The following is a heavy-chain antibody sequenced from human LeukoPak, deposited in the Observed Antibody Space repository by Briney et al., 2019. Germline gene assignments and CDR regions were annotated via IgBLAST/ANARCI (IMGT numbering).Heavy chain of an antibody. CDR1: GGSISNYY. Sequence: SETLPLTCAVSGGSISNYYWSWIRQPPGKGLEWIGYIYYTGSTNYNPSLKSRVTMSVDTSKNQFSLKLSSVTAADTAVYYCARVGATAIFHPMDVWGKGTTVTVSS. CDR3: ARVGATAIFHPMDV. V-gene: IGHV4-59*12. CDR2: IYYTGST. J-gene: IGHJ6*03. D-gene: IGHD3-9*01.